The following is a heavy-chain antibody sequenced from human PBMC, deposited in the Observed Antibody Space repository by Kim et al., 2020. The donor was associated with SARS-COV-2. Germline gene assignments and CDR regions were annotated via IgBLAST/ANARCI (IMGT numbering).Heavy chain of an antibody. D-gene: IGHD1-20*01. J-gene: IGHJ5*02. V-gene: IGHV6-1*01. Sequence: VKSRITINPDTSKNQFSLQLNSVTPEDTAVYYCARGNGAYNWNDGWWFDPWGQGTLVTVSS. CDR3: ARGNGAYNWNDGWWFDP.